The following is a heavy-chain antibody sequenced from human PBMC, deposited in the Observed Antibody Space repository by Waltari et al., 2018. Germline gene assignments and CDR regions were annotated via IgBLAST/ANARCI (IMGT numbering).Heavy chain of an antibody. V-gene: IGHV1-46*01. Sequence: QVQLVQSGAEVKNPGASVKVSCKASGYTFISYYMHWVRQAPGPGLEWMGIINPSGGSTSYAQKFQGRVTMTRDASTSTVYIELSSLRSEDTAVYYCARMYCGGDCYSRGDFDYWGHGTLVTVSS. CDR3: ARMYCGGDCYSRGDFDY. J-gene: IGHJ4*01. D-gene: IGHD2-21*01. CDR2: INPSGGST. CDR1: GYTFISYY.